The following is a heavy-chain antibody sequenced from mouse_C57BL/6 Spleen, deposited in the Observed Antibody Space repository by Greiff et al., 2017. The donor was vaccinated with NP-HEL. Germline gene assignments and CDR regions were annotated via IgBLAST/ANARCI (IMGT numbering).Heavy chain of an antibody. CDR2: ISSGSSTI. Sequence: DVKLVESGGGLVKPGGSLKLSCAASGFTFSDYGMHWVRQAPEKGLEWVAYISSGSSTIYYADTVKGRFTISRDNAKNTLFLQMTSLVSEDTAMYYCARSYDGYYPYAMDYWGQGTSVTVSS. CDR1: GFTFSDYG. D-gene: IGHD2-3*01. J-gene: IGHJ4*01. CDR3: ARSYDGYYPYAMDY. V-gene: IGHV5-17*01.